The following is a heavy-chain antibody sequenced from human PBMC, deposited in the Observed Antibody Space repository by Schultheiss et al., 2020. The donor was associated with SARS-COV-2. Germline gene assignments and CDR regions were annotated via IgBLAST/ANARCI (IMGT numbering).Heavy chain of an antibody. D-gene: IGHD4-17*01. V-gene: IGHV3-23*01. J-gene: IGHJ3*02. CDR3: ARLTTVTLGDAFDI. CDR2: ISSSGDGT. CDR1: RFTFSTHA. Sequence: GGSLRLSCAASRFTFSTHAMTWVRQAPGKGLQWVSRISSSGDGTYYADSVKGRFTISRDNSKDTLYLQMNSLRAEDTAVYYCARLTTVTLGDAFDIWGQGTMVTVSS.